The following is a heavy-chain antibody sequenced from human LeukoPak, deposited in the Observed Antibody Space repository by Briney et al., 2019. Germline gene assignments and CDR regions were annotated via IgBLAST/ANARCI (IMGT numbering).Heavy chain of an antibody. V-gene: IGHV3-7*01. CDR3: ARDPEDDWNGLDP. CDR2: INEDGSEK. Sequence: GGSLRLSCAASGFTFSRYWMSWVRQAPGKGLEWVANINEDGSEKYHVDSVKGRFTISRDNAKNSLYLQMNSLRAEDTAVYYCARDPEDDWNGLDPWGQGTLVIVPS. J-gene: IGHJ5*02. CDR1: GFTFSRYW. D-gene: IGHD3-9*01.